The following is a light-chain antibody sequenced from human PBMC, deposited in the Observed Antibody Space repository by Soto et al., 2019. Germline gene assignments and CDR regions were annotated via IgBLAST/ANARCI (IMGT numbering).Light chain of an antibody. V-gene: IGKV3-11*01. CDR1: QSVSSY. J-gene: IGKJ1*01. CDR3: QHYGYSLWT. Sequence: EIVLTQSPATLSLSPGERATLSCRASQSVSSYLAWYQQKPGQGPSLLIYGTSTRAGGVPARFSGGGSGTDFTLTITRLEPEDFAVYYCQHYGYSLWTFGQGTKVDIK. CDR2: GTS.